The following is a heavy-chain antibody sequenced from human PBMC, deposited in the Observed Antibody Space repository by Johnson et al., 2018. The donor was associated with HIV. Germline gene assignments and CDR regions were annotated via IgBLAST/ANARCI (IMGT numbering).Heavy chain of an antibody. V-gene: IGHV3-20*04. J-gene: IGHJ3*02. CDR3: AKKGDAFDI. CDR1: GFTFDDYG. Sequence: VQLVESGGGVVRPGGSLRLSCAASGFTFDDYGMTWVRQAPGKGLEWVSGINWNGGSTYYADSVKGRFTISRESSKNTLYLQMNSLRAEDTAVYYCAKKGDAFDIWGQGTMVTVSS. CDR2: INWNGGST.